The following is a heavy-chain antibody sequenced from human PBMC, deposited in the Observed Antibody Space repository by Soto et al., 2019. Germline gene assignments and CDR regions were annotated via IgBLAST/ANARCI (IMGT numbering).Heavy chain of an antibody. Sequence: PSETLSLTCTVSGGSISSSSYYWGWIRQPPGKGLEWIGSIYYSGSTYYNPSLKSRVTISVDTSKNQFSLKLSSVTAADTAVYYCARPNGRWSYDAFDIWGQGTMVTVSS. J-gene: IGHJ3*02. V-gene: IGHV4-39*01. CDR2: IYYSGST. D-gene: IGHD2-8*01. CDR1: GGSISSSSYY. CDR3: ARPNGRWSYDAFDI.